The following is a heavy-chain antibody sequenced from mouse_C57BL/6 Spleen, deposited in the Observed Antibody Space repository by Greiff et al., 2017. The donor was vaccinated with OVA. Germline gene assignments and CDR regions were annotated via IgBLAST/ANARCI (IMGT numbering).Heavy chain of an antibody. CDR2: ISDGGSYT. Sequence: EVKLVESGGGLVKPGGSLKLSCAASGFTFSSYAMSWVRQTPEKRLEWVATISDGGSYTYYPDNVKGRFTISRDNAKNNLYLQMSHLKSEDTAMYYCAREGSSLWYFDVWGTGTTVTVSS. V-gene: IGHV5-4*01. CDR1: GFTFSSYA. J-gene: IGHJ1*03. CDR3: AREGSSLWYFDV. D-gene: IGHD1-1*01.